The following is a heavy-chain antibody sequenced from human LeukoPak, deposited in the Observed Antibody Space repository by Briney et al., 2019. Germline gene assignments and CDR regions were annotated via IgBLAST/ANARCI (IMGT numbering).Heavy chain of an antibody. CDR1: GFTFSSDA. CDR2: IRGSDSRT. J-gene: IGHJ4*02. D-gene: IGHD6-25*01. V-gene: IGHV3-23*01. Sequence: GGSLRLSCAASGFTFSSDAMSWVRQTPGKGLECVSTIRGSDSRTYYADSVKGRFTISRDNSTNTLYLQMNSLRAGDTAVYYCAKSGSRETVDYWGQGTLVPVSS. CDR3: AKSGSRETVDY.